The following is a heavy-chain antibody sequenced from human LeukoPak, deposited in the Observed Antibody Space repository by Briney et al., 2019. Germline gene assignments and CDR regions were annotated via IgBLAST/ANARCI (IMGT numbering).Heavy chain of an antibody. CDR3: ARGIYSYSTPFDY. V-gene: IGHV1-2*02. CDR1: GHTFTGYY. Sequence: ASVKVSCKASGHTFTGYYMHWVRQAPGQGLEWMGWINPNSGATNYAQKFQGRVTMTRDRTISTVYMELSSLGSDDTAVYYCARGIYSYSTPFDYWGQGTLVTVSS. CDR2: INPNSGAT. J-gene: IGHJ4*02. D-gene: IGHD2/OR15-2a*01.